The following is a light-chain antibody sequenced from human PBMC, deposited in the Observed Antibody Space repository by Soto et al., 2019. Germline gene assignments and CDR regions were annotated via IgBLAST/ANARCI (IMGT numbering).Light chain of an antibody. CDR1: QSISYN. J-gene: IGKJ1*01. Sequence: EIVMTQSPATLSLSPGERTTLSCRASQSISYNLAWYQQKPGQAPRLLIYPASTRATGIPARFSGSGSGTEFTLTISSLQSEDFAVYYCQQYNNWPRTFGQGTKVDIK. V-gene: IGKV3-15*01. CDR3: QQYNNWPRT. CDR2: PAS.